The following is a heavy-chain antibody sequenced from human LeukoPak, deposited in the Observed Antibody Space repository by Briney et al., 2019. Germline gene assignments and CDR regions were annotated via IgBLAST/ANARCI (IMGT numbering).Heavy chain of an antibody. Sequence: ASVKASCKASGYTFAGYPIHWVRQVPGQGLEWIGRIHPNSGDTYYAQKFQGRVTMTRDTSINTAYMDLSRLTSHDTAVFYCARDGNNWSSLHYWGQGTLVTVSS. CDR3: ARDGNNWSSLHY. CDR1: GYTFAGYP. V-gene: IGHV1-2*06. J-gene: IGHJ4*02. CDR2: IHPNSGDT. D-gene: IGHD1-1*01.